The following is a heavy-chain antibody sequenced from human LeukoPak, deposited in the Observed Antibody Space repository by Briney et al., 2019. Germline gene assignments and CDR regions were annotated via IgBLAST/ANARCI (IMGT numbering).Heavy chain of an antibody. D-gene: IGHD2-2*02. Sequence: PGGSLRRSCAASGVTFSSYSRNWVRQAPAKGLEWVSYISSSSSTIYYADSVKGRFTISRDNAKNSLYLQMNSLRAEDTAVYYCARVIVVVPAAIASSDNWFDPWGQGTLVTVSS. CDR3: ARVIVVVPAAIASSDNWFDP. CDR2: ISSSSSTI. V-gene: IGHV3-48*01. CDR1: GVTFSSYS. J-gene: IGHJ5*02.